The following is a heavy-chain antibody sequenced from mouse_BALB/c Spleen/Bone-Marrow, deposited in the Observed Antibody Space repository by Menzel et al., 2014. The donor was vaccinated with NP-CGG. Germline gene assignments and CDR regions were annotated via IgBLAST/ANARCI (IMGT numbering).Heavy chain of an antibody. D-gene: IGHD4-1*01. CDR3: ARCLTGTSAMDY. Sequence: VQLQQSGAELVRPGTSVKVSCKASGYAFTNYLIEWVKQRPGQGLEWIGVINPGSGGTNYNEKFKAKATLTADKSSSTAYMQLSSLTSDDSAVHFCARCLTGTSAMDYWGQGTSVTVSS. J-gene: IGHJ4*01. V-gene: IGHV1-54*01. CDR2: INPGSGGT. CDR1: GYAFTNYL.